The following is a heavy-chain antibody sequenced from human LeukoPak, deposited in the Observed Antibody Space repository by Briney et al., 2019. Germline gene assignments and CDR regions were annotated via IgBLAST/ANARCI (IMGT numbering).Heavy chain of an antibody. Sequence: PGGSLRLSCAASGFTFSSYGMHWVRQAPGKGLEWVAFIRYDGSNKYYADSVKGRFTISRDNSKNTLYLQMNSLRAEDTAVYYCARVPHCSGGSCYSPAEYFQHWGQGTLVTVSS. J-gene: IGHJ1*01. CDR3: ARVPHCSGGSCYSPAEYFQH. V-gene: IGHV3-30*02. CDR2: IRYDGSNK. D-gene: IGHD2-15*01. CDR1: GFTFSSYG.